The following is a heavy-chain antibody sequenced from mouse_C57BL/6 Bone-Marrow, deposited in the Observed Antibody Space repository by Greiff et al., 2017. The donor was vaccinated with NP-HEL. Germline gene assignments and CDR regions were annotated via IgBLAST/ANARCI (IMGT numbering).Heavy chain of an antibody. CDR2: IDPSDSYT. CDR1: GYTFTSYW. D-gene: IGHD2-1*01. CDR3: AREEDYYGNYDWYFDV. Sequence: VQLQQPGAELVMPGASVKLSCKASGYTFTSYWMHWVKQRPGPGLEWIGEIDPSDSYTNYNQKFKGKSTLTVDKSSSTAYMQLSSLTSEDSAVYYCAREEDYYGNYDWYFDVWGTGTTVTVSS. J-gene: IGHJ1*03. V-gene: IGHV1-69*01.